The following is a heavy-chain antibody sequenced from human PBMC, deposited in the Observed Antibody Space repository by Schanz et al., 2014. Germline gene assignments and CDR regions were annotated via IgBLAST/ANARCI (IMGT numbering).Heavy chain of an antibody. Sequence: QVQLVQSGAEVKKPGASVKVSCKASGYTFTSHGISWVRQAPGQGLEWIGWISAQTGDTRYAQKMQGRVTMTRDVSSTTAFLELRSLRYDDTAVYYCARAKRFGDMDVWGQGTTVTVSS. CDR3: ARAKRFGDMDV. D-gene: IGHD3-10*01. V-gene: IGHV1-18*01. CDR2: ISAQTGDT. J-gene: IGHJ6*02. CDR1: GYTFTSHG.